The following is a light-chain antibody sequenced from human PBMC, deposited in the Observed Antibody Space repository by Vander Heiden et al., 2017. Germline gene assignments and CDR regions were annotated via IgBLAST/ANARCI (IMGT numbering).Light chain of an antibody. V-gene: IGLV3-9*01. CDR3: QVWDSSTAV. CDR2: RDS. Sequence: SYELTQPLSVSVALGQTARITCGGNNIGSKNVHWYQQKPGQALVLVIYRDSNRPSGIPERFSGSNSGNTATLTIRRAQAGDEADYYCQVWDSSTAVFGGGTKLTVL. CDR1: NIGSKN. J-gene: IGLJ3*02.